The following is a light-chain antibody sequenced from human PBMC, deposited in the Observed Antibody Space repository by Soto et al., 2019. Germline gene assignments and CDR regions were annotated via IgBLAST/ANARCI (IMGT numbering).Light chain of an antibody. V-gene: IGKV1-39*01. Sequence: DIQMTQSPSSLSSSGGDRVTITCRASQSISSYLNWYQQKPGKAPKLLIYAASSLQSGVPSRFSRSGSGTDFSLTIRSLQPEDFATYSCQQSYSTPALTFGGGTKVEIK. CDR2: AAS. CDR3: QQSYSTPALT. CDR1: QSISSY. J-gene: IGKJ4*01.